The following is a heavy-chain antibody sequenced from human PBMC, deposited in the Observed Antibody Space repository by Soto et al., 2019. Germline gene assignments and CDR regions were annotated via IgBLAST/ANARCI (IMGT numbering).Heavy chain of an antibody. CDR2: ISYDGSNK. J-gene: IGHJ2*01. V-gene: IGHV3-30-3*01. D-gene: IGHD4-4*01. CDR1: GFTFSSYS. CDR3: ARPLWRDDYNWGYFDL. Sequence: QVQLVESGGGVVQPGRSLRLSCAASGFTFSSYSMHWVGQAPGKGLEWVAVISYDGSNKYYADSVKGRFTISRDNSKNPLYLQMNSRRLEDTAVYYCARPLWRDDYNWGYFDLWGSGPLVTVSS.